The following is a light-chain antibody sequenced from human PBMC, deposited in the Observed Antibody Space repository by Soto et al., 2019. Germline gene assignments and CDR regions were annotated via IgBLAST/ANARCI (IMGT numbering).Light chain of an antibody. Sequence: QSALTQPASVSESPGQSVTISCTRTSSDVGGYDYVSWYQQHPGKAPQLLIYDVSIRPSGVSDRFSGSKSGNTASLTISGLQAEDEADYYCNSYTSSSTVAFGGGTKLTVL. CDR3: NSYTSSSTVA. CDR2: DVS. V-gene: IGLV2-14*01. CDR1: SSDVGGYDY. J-gene: IGLJ2*01.